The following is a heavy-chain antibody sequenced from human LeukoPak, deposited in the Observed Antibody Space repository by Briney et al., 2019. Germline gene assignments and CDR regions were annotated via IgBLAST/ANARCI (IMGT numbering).Heavy chain of an antibody. D-gene: IGHD6-13*01. V-gene: IGHV4-30-2*01. CDR2: IYYSGSA. CDR3: ARDRRIAAAGDYGMDV. J-gene: IGHJ6*02. Sequence: PSQTLSLTCAVSGGSIRSGGYSWSWIRQPPGTGLEWIGYIYYSGSAYYNPSLKSRVTISVDRSKNQFSLKLRFVTAADTAVYYCARDRRIAAAGDYGMDVWGQGTTVTVSS. CDR1: GGSIRSGGYS.